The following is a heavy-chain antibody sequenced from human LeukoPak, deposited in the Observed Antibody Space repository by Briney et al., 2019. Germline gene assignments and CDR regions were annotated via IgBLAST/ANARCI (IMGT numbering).Heavy chain of an antibody. V-gene: IGHV3-15*01. CDR1: GFTFSNAW. Sequence: GGSLRLSCAASGFTFSNAWMSWVRQAPGKGLEWVGRIKSKTDGGTTDYAAPVKGRFTISRDDSKNTLYLQMNSLRAEDTAVYYCAKDDDYGDYAAYWGQGTLVTVS. D-gene: IGHD4-17*01. CDR3: AKDDDYGDYAAY. CDR2: IKSKTDGGTT. J-gene: IGHJ4*02.